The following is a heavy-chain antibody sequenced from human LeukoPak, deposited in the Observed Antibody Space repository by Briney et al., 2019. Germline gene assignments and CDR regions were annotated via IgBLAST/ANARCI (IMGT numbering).Heavy chain of an antibody. J-gene: IGHJ5*02. D-gene: IGHD6-13*01. CDR1: GGSFSGYY. V-gene: IGHV4-34*01. CDR2: INHSGST. Sequence: PSETLSLTCAVYGGSFSGYYWSWIRQPPGKGLEWIGEINHSGSTNYNPSLKSRVTISVDTSKNQLSLKLSSVTAADTAVYYCARGVRTPTKNSSWYPRRPYNWFDPWGQGTLVTVSS. CDR3: ARGVRTPTKNSSWYPRRPYNWFDP.